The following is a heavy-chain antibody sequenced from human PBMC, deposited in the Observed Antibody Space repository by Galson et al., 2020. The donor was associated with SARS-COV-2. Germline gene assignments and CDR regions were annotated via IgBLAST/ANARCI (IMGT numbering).Heavy chain of an antibody. CDR2: INPSGGST. D-gene: IGHD5-12*01. CDR3: ARDRLYSGYDRVSGPLN. Sequence: ASVKVSCKASGYTFTSYYMHWVRQAPGQGLEWMGIINPSGGSTSYAQKFQGRVTMTRDTSTSTVYMELSSLRSEDTAVYYCARDRLYSGYDRVSGPLNWGQGTLVTVSS. CDR1: GYTFTSYY. J-gene: IGHJ4*02. V-gene: IGHV1-46*01.